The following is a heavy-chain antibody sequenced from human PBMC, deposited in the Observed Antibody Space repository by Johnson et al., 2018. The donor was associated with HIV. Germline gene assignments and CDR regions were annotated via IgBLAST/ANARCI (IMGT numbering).Heavy chain of an antibody. J-gene: IGHJ3*02. CDR2: INQDGSEK. V-gene: IGHV3-7*05. D-gene: IGHD4-11*01. CDR3: ARETRDDAFDI. CDR1: KFTFTNYW. Sequence: VQLVESGGGVVQPGRSLRLSCADSKFTFTNYWMSWVRQAPGKGLEWVANINQDGSEKYYLDSVKGRFTVSRDNPKNSFYLQMNSLRADDTAVYYCARETRDDAFDIWGQGTMVTVSS.